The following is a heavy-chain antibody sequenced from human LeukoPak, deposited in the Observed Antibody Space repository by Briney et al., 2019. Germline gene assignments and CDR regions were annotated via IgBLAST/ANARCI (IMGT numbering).Heavy chain of an antibody. J-gene: IGHJ4*02. CDR3: ATRSPALDY. CDR1: GFTFSSYG. Sequence: GRSLRLSCAASGFTFSSYGMHWVRQAPGKGLEWVAVIWNDGSNKYYADSVKGRFTISRDSSKNTVYLQMNSLRAEDTAVYYCATRSPALDYWGQGTLVTVSS. CDR2: IWNDGSNK. D-gene: IGHD2-2*01. V-gene: IGHV3-33*08.